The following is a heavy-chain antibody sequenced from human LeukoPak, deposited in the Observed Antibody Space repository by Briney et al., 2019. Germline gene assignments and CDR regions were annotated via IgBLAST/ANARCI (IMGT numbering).Heavy chain of an antibody. CDR2: ISGSGGFT. CDR1: GFTFSSYG. CDR3: AKNPAGPYYYYMDV. J-gene: IGHJ6*03. Sequence: GGSLRLSCAASGFTFSSYGMSWVRQAPRKGLEWVSAISGSGGFTYYADSVKGRFTISRDNSKNTLYLQMNSLRAEDTAVYYCAKNPAGPYYYYMDVWGKGTTVTVSS. D-gene: IGHD3-10*01. V-gene: IGHV3-23*01.